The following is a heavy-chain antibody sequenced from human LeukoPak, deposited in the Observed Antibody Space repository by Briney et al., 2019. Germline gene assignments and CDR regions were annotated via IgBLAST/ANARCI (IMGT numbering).Heavy chain of an antibody. J-gene: IGHJ6*04. CDR2: ISSSSSYI. CDR1: GFPFSSYS. D-gene: IGHD6-6*01. Sequence: GSLRLSSAASGFPFSSYSMNWVRPAPGKGLEWVSPISSSSSYIYYADSVKGRFTISRDNAKNSLYLQMNSLRAEDTAVYYCARPIEYSSSSLDVWGKGTTVTVSS. V-gene: IGHV3-21*01. CDR3: ARPIEYSSSSLDV.